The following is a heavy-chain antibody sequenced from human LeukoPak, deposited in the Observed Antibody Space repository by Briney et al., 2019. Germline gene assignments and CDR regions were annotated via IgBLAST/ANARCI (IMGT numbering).Heavy chain of an antibody. CDR3: ARINDLDCSGGSCYWVSSGLLFDY. CDR1: IDSFSNYH. D-gene: IGHD2-15*01. J-gene: IGHJ4*02. V-gene: IGHV4-34*01. Sequence: SETLSLTCAVYIDSFSNYHWNWIRQTPAKGMEWIGEVNESGGTNISPSLRSRVILSVDTSKNQFSLKLKSVTAADTAVYYCARINDLDCSGGSCYWVSSGLLFDYWGQGTPVTVSS. CDR2: VNESGGT.